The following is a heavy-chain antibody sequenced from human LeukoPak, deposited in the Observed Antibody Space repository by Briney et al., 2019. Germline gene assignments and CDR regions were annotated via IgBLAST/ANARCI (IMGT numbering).Heavy chain of an antibody. J-gene: IGHJ6*02. CDR2: ISSSSSYI. CDR1: GFTFSSYS. V-gene: IGHV3-21*01. Sequence: GGSLRLSCAASGFTFSSYSMNWVRQAPGKGLEWVSSISSSSSYIYYADSVKGRFTISRDNAENSLYLQMNSLRAEDTAVYYCARDITMVRGVNPMDVWGQGTTVTVSS. CDR3: ARDITMVRGVNPMDV. D-gene: IGHD3-10*01.